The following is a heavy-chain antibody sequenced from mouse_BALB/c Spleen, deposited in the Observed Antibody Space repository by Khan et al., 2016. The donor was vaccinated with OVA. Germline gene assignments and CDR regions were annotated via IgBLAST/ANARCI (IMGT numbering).Heavy chain of an antibody. J-gene: IGHJ4*01. D-gene: IGHD2-1*01. CDR3: ARDGNYMDY. Sequence: EVRLQESGPDPVKPSQSLSFTCTVTGYSITSGYSWHWIRQFPGNKLEWMGYIYYSGSINYNPSLQSRISITRDTSKNQFFLQLKSVTTEDTATYYCARDGNYMDYWGQGTSVTVSS. V-gene: IGHV3-1*02. CDR1: GYSITSGYS. CDR2: IYYSGSI.